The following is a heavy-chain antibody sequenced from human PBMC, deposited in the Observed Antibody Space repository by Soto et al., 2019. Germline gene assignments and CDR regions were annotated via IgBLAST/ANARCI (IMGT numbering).Heavy chain of an antibody. J-gene: IGHJ6*02. CDR3: AREILVGANKIYYYYGMDV. D-gene: IGHD1-26*01. CDR1: GGSISSYY. CDR2: IYYSGST. Sequence: SETLSLTCTVSGGSISSYYWSWIRQPPGKGLEWIGYIYYSGSTNYNPSLKSRVTISVDTSKNQFSLKLSSVTAADTAVYYCAREILVGANKIYYYYGMDVWGQGNTVTFSS. V-gene: IGHV4-59*01.